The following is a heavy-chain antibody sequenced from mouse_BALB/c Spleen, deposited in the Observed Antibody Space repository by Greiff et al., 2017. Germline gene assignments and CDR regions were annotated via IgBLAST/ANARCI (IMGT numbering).Heavy chain of an antibody. Sequence: VQGVESGPGLVAPSQSLSITCTVSGFSLTSYGVHWVRQPPGKGLEWLGVIWAGGSTNYNSALMSRLSISKDNSKSQVFLKMNSLQTDDTAMYYCAREGYGSSYGFAYWGQGTLVTVSA. CDR3: AREGYGSSYGFAY. CDR2: IWAGGST. V-gene: IGHV2-9*02. J-gene: IGHJ3*01. CDR1: GFSLTSYG. D-gene: IGHD1-1*01.